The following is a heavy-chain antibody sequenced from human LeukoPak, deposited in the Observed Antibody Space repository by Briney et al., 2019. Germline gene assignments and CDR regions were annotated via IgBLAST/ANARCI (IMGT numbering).Heavy chain of an antibody. CDR3: ARELWKTFDY. CDR1: GGSFSGYY. CDR2: IYYSGST. Sequence: RPSETLSLTCAVYGGSFSGYYWSWIRQHPGKGLEWIGYIYYSGSTYYNPSLKSRVTISVDTSKNQFSLKLSSVTAADTAVYCCARELWKTFDYWGQGTLVTVSS. V-gene: IGHV4-31*11. D-gene: IGHD5-18*01. J-gene: IGHJ4*02.